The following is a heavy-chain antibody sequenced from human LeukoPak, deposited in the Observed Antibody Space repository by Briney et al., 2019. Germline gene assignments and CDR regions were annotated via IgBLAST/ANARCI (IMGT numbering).Heavy chain of an antibody. CDR1: GLIFRSYW. Sequence: GGSLRLSCAVSGLIFRSYWMSWVRQAPGKGLEWVANINQDGSEKYFVDSVKGRFTISRDNAKNSLHLQMNTLRAEDTAVYYCARERDGRFFDYWGRGTLVTVSS. CDR3: ARERDGRFFDY. D-gene: IGHD5-24*01. CDR2: INQDGSEK. V-gene: IGHV3-7*01. J-gene: IGHJ4*02.